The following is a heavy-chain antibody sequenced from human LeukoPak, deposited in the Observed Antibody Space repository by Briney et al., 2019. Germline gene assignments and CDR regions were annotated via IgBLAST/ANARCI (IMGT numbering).Heavy chain of an antibody. V-gene: IGHV1-69*13. CDR3: ARGPSSSWSGYYFDY. D-gene: IGHD6-13*01. J-gene: IGHJ4*02. Sequence: GASVKVSFKGSGGTLSNYAISWVRQAPGQGLEWMGGIIPSFGTANYAQKFQGRVTITADESTSTAYMELSSLRSEDTAVYYCARGPSSSWSGYYFDYWGQGTLVTVSS. CDR1: GGTLSNYA. CDR2: IIPSFGTA.